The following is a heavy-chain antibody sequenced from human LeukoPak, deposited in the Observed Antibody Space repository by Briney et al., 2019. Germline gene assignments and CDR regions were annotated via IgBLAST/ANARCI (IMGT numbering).Heavy chain of an antibody. D-gene: IGHD3-10*01. J-gene: IGHJ3*02. V-gene: IGHV3-30-3*01. CDR2: ISYDGSNK. CDR1: GFTFSSYA. Sequence: GGSLRLSCAASGFTFSSYAMHWVRQAPGKGLEWVAVISYDGSNKYYADSVKGRFTISRDNSKNTLYLQMNSLRAEDTAVYYCARERDRLLWFRELLHDAFDIWGQGTMVTVSS. CDR3: ARERDRLLWFRELLHDAFDI.